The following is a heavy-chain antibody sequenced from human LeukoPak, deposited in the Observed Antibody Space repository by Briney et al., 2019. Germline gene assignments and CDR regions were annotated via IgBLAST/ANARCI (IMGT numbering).Heavy chain of an antibody. J-gene: IGHJ4*02. V-gene: IGHV1-69*04. CDR2: IIPILGIA. D-gene: IGHD6-13*01. Sequence: SVKVSCKASGYTFTGYYMHWVRQAPGQGLEWMGRIIPILGIANYAQKFQGRVTITADKSTSTAYMELSSLRSEDTAVYYCARGVGQQLVIFDYWGQGTLVTVSS. CDR3: ARGVGQQLVIFDY. CDR1: GYTFTGYY.